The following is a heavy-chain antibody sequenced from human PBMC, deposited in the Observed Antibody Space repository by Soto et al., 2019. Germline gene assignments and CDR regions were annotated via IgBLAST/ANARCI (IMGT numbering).Heavy chain of an antibody. D-gene: IGHD6-6*01. CDR3: ARDSEQLVTDYYYGMDV. CDR1: GFTFSSYG. Sequence: GGSLRLSCAASGFTFSSYGMHWVRQAPGKGLEWVAVIWYDGSNKYYADSVKGRFTISRDNSKNTLYLQMNSLRAEDTAVYYCARDSEQLVTDYYYGMDVWGQGTTVTVSS. V-gene: IGHV3-33*01. CDR2: IWYDGSNK. J-gene: IGHJ6*02.